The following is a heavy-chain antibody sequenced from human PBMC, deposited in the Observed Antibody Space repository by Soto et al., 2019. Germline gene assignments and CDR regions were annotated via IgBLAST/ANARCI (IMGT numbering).Heavy chain of an antibody. Sequence: PGGSLRLSCAASGFTFSRYGMHWVRQAPGRGLEWVAAVWYDGTKNQYADSVKGRFTISRDDSKNTLYVQMNSLRAEDTALYYCARERGVGYNRAPLNYGMGVWGQGTTVTVSS. V-gene: IGHV3-33*01. CDR1: GFTFSRYG. CDR2: VWYDGTKN. D-gene: IGHD6-25*01. CDR3: ARERGVGYNRAPLNYGMGV. J-gene: IGHJ6*02.